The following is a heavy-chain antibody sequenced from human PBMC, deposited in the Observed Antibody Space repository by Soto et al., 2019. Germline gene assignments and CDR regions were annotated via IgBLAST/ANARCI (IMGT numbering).Heavy chain of an antibody. D-gene: IGHD2-2*01. J-gene: IGHJ6*02. CDR3: IIPNYYYGMDV. V-gene: IGHV5-51*01. CDR2: IYPGDSDT. Sequence: VKSSGEGCGYRESSYWSGSLRQMPGKGLEWMGIIYPGDSDTRYSPSFQGQVTISADKSISTAYLQWSSLKASDTAMYYCIIPNYYYGMDVWGQGTTVTVSS. CDR1: GYRESSYW.